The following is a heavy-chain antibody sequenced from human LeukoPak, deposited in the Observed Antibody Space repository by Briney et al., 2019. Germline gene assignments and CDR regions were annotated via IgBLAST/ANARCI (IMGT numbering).Heavy chain of an antibody. CDR2: IHHSGST. D-gene: IGHD2-15*01. J-gene: IGHJ4*02. CDR3: APSPCSGDSCYRFDF. V-gene: IGHV4-34*08. CDR1: GFTFSDYY. Sequence: GSLRLSCAASGFTFSDYYMTWIRQVPGKGLEWIGEIHHSGSTKYNPSLKSRVTISVDKSKNQFSLKLSSVTAADTAVYYCAPSPCSGDSCYRFDFWGQGTQVTVSS.